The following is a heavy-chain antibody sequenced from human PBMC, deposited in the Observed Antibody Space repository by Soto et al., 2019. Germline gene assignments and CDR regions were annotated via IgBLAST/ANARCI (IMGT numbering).Heavy chain of an antibody. CDR2: ISDGGGST. CDR3: ARCPGEKCARNTIFGVVGEGFDY. Sequence: GGSLRLSCAASGFTFNNFAMSWVRQAPGKGLEGVSSISDGGGSTYYGDSVKGRFTISRDNSKNTLYLQMNSLRAEDTAVYYCARCPGEKCARNTIFGVVGEGFDYWGQGTLVTVSS. D-gene: IGHD3-3*01. J-gene: IGHJ4*02. CDR1: GFTFNNFA. V-gene: IGHV3-23*01.